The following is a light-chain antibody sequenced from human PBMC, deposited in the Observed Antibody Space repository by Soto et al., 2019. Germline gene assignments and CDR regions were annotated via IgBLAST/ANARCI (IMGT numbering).Light chain of an antibody. V-gene: IGLV2-14*03. J-gene: IGLJ2*01. Sequence: QSVLTQPASVSGSPGQSTTISCTGTSSDVGGYNEVSWYQQRPGKAPKLMIYDVSNRPSGVSNRFSASKSGNTASLTISGLQAEDEAYYYCGSHAAGSTLIFGRGTKVTVL. CDR3: GSHAAGSTLI. CDR1: SSDVGGYNE. CDR2: DVS.